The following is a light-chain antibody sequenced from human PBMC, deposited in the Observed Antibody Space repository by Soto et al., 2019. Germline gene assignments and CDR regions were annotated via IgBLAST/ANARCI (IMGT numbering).Light chain of an antibody. CDR1: QSISSW. J-gene: IGKJ1*01. V-gene: IGKV1-5*01. CDR3: QQYNSYWT. CDR2: DAS. Sequence: DIQMTQSPSTLSGSVGDRVTITCRASQSISSWLAWYQQKPGKDPKLLIYDASSLESGAPSRFSGSGSGTEFTLTISSLQPDDFATYYCQQYNSYWTFGQGTKVDIK.